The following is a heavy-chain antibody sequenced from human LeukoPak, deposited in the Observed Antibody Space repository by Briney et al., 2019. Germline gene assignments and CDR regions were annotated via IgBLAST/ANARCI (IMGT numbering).Heavy chain of an antibody. D-gene: IGHD3-16*01. Sequence: GGSLRLSCAASGLSFSSFAMSWVRQAPGRGLEWLSSMKGTGETFYADSVRGRCTLFRDGSRNTVYLQLNNLRVEDTAVYYCARASWVSTADAVRWGQGTVVTVSS. J-gene: IGHJ4*02. CDR2: MKGTGET. CDR1: GLSFSSFA. CDR3: ARASWVSTADAVR. V-gene: IGHV3-23*01.